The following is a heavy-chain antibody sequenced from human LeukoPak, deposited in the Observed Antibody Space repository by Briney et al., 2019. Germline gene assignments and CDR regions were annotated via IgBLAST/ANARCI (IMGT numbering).Heavy chain of an antibody. J-gene: IGHJ4*02. Sequence: SQTLSLTCAISGDSVSSNSAAWNWIRQSPSRGLEWLGRTHYRSKWYNDYAVSVKSRITINPDTSKNQFSLQLNSVTPEDTAVYYCARGPGKWLVHYFDYWGQGTLVTVSS. D-gene: IGHD6-19*01. CDR2: THYRSKWYN. CDR1: GDSVSSNSAA. CDR3: ARGPGKWLVHYFDY. V-gene: IGHV6-1*01.